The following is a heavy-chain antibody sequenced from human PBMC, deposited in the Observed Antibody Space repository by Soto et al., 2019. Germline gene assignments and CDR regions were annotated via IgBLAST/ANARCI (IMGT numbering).Heavy chain of an antibody. Sequence: PSETLSLTCAVYGGSFSGYYWTWVRQPPGTGLEWIGEINHSGSTNYNPSLKSRVTISVDTSKNQFSLKLTSVTAADTAGYYCGKDLTDILTGYPNALDYWGQGTLVTVSS. D-gene: IGHD3-9*01. CDR2: INHSGST. CDR3: GKDLTDILTGYPNALDY. V-gene: IGHV4-34*01. CDR1: GGSFSGYY. J-gene: IGHJ4*02.